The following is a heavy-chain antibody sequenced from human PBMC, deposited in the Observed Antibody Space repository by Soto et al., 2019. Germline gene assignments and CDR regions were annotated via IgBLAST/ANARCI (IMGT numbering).Heavy chain of an antibody. J-gene: IGHJ4*02. Sequence: SETLSLTCTVSGGSISSGGYYWSWIRQHPGKGLEWIGYIYYSGSTYYNPSLKSRVTISVDTSKNQFSLKLSSVTAADTVVYYCAREGKQQKTYYFDYWGQGTLVNV. CDR2: IYYSGST. V-gene: IGHV4-31*03. CDR1: GGSISSGGYY. D-gene: IGHD6-13*01. CDR3: AREGKQQKTYYFDY.